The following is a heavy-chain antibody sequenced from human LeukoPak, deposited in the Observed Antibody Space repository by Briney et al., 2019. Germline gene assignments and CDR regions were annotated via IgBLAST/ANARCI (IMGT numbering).Heavy chain of an antibody. J-gene: IGHJ4*02. CDR2: VAYDGDKK. CDR1: GFTFSNYP. V-gene: IGHV3-30-3*01. CDR3: AKGGKWDVTPFDY. D-gene: IGHD1-26*01. Sequence: GGSLRLSCAVSGFTFSNYPMHWVRQAPGKGLEWVAVVAYDGDKKYYADSVKGRFTISRDNSKNTLFLEMNSLRAEDTALYYCAKGGKWDVTPFDYWGQGTLVTVSS.